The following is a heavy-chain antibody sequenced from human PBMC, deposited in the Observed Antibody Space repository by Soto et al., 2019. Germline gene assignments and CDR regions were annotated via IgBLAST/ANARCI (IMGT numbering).Heavy chain of an antibody. CDR1: GFTFSSYA. V-gene: IGHV3-30-3*01. Sequence: GGSLRLSCAASGFTFSSYAMHWVRQAPGKGLEWVAVISYDGSNKYYADSVKGRFTISRDNSKNTLYLQMNSLRAEDTAVYYCARDRGGWRNDAFDIWGQGTMVTVSS. CDR3: ARDRGGWRNDAFDI. J-gene: IGHJ3*02. CDR2: ISYDGSNK. D-gene: IGHD6-19*01.